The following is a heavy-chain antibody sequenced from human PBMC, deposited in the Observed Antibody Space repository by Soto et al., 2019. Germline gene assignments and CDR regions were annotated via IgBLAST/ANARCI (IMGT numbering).Heavy chain of an antibody. CDR3: ARDNDYYYGMDV. CDR2: IWYDGSNK. V-gene: IGHV3-33*01. CDR1: GFTFSSYG. J-gene: IGHJ6*02. Sequence: QVQLVESGGGVVQPGRSLRLSCAASGFTFSSYGMHWVRQAPGKGLEWVAVIWYDGSNKYYADSVKGRFTISRDNSKNTLYLQMNSLRAEDTAVYYCARDNDYYYGMDVWGQGTTVTASS.